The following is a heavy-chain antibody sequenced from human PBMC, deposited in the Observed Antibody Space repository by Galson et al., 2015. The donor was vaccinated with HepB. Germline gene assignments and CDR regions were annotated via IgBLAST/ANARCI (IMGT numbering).Heavy chain of an antibody. Sequence: SLRLSCAASGFTFSNYAMSWVRQAPGKGLEWVSTISGSGGSTYYADSVKGRFTISRDNSKNTLYLQMNSLRAEDTAVYFCARDGAYSTYYGTNWFDPWGQGTLVTVSS. CDR2: ISGSGGST. CDR1: GFTFSNYA. J-gene: IGHJ5*02. CDR3: ARDGAYSTYYGTNWFDP. D-gene: IGHD4-11*01. V-gene: IGHV3-23*01.